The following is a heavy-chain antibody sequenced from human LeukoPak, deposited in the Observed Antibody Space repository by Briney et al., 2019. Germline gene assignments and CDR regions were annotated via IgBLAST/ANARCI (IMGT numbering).Heavy chain of an antibody. CDR2: INPNSGGT. J-gene: IGHJ5*02. Sequence: GASVKVSCKASGYTFTGYYMHWVRQAPGQGLEWMGWINPNSGGTNYAQKFQGRVTMTRDTSISTAYMELSRLRSDDTAVYYCARSSNFGLVFLVAGTEWFDPWGQGTLVTVSS. D-gene: IGHD6-19*01. V-gene: IGHV1-2*02. CDR1: GYTFTGYY. CDR3: ARSSNFGLVFLVAGTEWFDP.